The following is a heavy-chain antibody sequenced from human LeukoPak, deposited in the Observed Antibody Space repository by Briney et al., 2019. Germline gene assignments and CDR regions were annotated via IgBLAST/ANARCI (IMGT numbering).Heavy chain of an antibody. J-gene: IGHJ3*02. CDR2: ISAYNGNT. Sequence: PAASVKVSCKASGYTFTSYGISWVRQAPGQGLEWMGWISAYNGNTNYTQKLQGRVTMTTDTSTSTAYMELRSLRSEDTAVYYCARAGRFQYKQWLVDDGAFDIWGQGTMVTVSS. CDR1: GYTFTSYG. V-gene: IGHV1-18*01. D-gene: IGHD6-19*01. CDR3: ARAGRFQYKQWLVDDGAFDI.